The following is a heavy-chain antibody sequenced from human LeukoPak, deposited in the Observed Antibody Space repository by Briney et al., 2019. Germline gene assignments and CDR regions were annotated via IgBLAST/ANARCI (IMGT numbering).Heavy chain of an antibody. CDR3: ARDGANDDYIWGSYRRGRGCDAFDI. V-gene: IGHV4-59*13. D-gene: IGHD3-16*02. J-gene: IGHJ3*02. CDR1: GGSISSYY. Sequence: NPSETLSLPCTVSGGSISSYYWIWIRQPPGKGLVWFGYIYYSGSTNYTPSLKSRVTISVETSKTQLSLKLSSGTAADTAVYYCARDGANDDYIWGSYRRGRGCDAFDIWGQGTMVTVSS. CDR2: IYYSGST.